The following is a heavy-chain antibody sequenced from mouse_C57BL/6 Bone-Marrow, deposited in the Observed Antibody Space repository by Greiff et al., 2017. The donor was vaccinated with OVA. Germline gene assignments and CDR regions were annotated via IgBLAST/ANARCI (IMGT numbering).Heavy chain of an antibody. CDR1: GFTFSDYG. Sequence: EVQEVESGGGLVKPGGSLKLSCAASGFTFSDYGMHWVRQAPEKGLEWVAYISSGSSTIYYADTVKGRFTISRDNAKNTLFLQMTSLRSEDTAMYYCAKPHLYYFDYWGQGTTLTVSS. J-gene: IGHJ2*01. V-gene: IGHV5-17*01. CDR3: AKPHLYYFDY. CDR2: ISSGSSTI.